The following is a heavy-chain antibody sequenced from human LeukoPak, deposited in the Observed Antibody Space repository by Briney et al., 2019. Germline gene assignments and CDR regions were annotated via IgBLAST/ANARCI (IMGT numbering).Heavy chain of an antibody. CDR3: ALLAVAGTRGGYYYYGMDV. J-gene: IGHJ6*04. D-gene: IGHD6-19*01. CDR1: GGSISIYY. CDR2: IYYSGST. V-gene: IGHV4-59*01. Sequence: SQTLSLTCTVSGGSISIYYWSWIRQPPGRGLECIGYIYYSGSTNYNPSLKSRVTIAVDTSKNQFSLKLSSVTAADTAVYYCALLAVAGTRGGYYYYGMDVWGKGTTVTVSS.